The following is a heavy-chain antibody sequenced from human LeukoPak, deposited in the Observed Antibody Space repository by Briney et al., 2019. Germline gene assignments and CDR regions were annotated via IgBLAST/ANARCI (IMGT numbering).Heavy chain of an antibody. CDR1: GGSISSGSYY. V-gene: IGHV4-39*07. CDR3: ARSHPQYYYDSSGYSRRYFQH. Sequence: SETLSLTCTVSGGSISSGSYYWAWIRQPPGKGLEWIGNIYYDGSTYYNPSLKSRVTISVDTSKNQFSLKLSSVTAADTAVYYCARSHPQYYYDSSGYSRRYFQHWGQGTLVTVSS. CDR2: IYYDGST. D-gene: IGHD3-22*01. J-gene: IGHJ1*01.